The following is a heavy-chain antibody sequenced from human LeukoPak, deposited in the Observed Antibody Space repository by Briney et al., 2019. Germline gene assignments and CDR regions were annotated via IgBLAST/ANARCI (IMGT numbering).Heavy chain of an antibody. V-gene: IGHV4-34*01. J-gene: IGHJ4*02. D-gene: IGHD6-19*01. CDR3: ARGYSSGRPADY. CDR1: GGSFSGYY. CDR2: INHSGST. Sequence: PSETLSLTCAVYGGSFSGYYWSWIRQPPGKGLEWIGEINHSGSTNYNPSLKSRVTISVDTSKNQFSLKLSSVTAADTAVYYCARGYSSGRPADYWGQGTLVTASS.